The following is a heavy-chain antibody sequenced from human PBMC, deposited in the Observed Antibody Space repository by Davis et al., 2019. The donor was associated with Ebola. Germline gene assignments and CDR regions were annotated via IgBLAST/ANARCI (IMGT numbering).Heavy chain of an antibody. CDR1: GFTFSSYS. V-gene: IGHV3-48*02. D-gene: IGHD3-10*01. J-gene: IGHJ6*04. CDR3: ARVGWFGELLVLDYYYGMDV. CDR2: ISSSSSTI. Sequence: GGSLRLSCAASGFTFSSYSMNWVRQAPGKGLEWVSYISSSSSTIYYADSVKGRFTISRDNAKNSLYLQMNSLRDEDTAVYYCARVGWFGELLVLDYYYGMDVWGKGTTVTVSS.